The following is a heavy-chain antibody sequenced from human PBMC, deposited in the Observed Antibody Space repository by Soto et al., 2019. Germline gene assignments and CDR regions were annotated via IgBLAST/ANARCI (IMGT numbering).Heavy chain of an antibody. Sequence: GGSLRLSCAASGFTFSSYAMHWVRQAPGKGLEWVAVISYDGSNKYYADSVKGRFTISRDNSKNTLYLQMNSLRAEDTAVYYCARDRGSGKFKGEFSRGWFDPWGQGTLVTVSS. CDR2: ISYDGSNK. CDR3: ARDRGSGKFKGEFSRGWFDP. CDR1: GFTFSSYA. J-gene: IGHJ5*02. V-gene: IGHV3-30-3*01. D-gene: IGHD3-10*01.